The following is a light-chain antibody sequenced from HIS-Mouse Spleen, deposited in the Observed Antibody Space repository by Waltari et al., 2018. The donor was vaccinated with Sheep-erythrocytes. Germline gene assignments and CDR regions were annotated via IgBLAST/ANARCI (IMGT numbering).Light chain of an antibody. CDR1: QSLLHSNGYNY. Sequence: DIVMTQSPISLPVTPGEPASISCRSSQSLLHSNGYNYLDWYLQKPGQSPHLLIYLGSNRASGVPDRFSGSGSGTDFTLRISRVEAEDVGVYYCMQALQTPWTFGQGTKVEFK. V-gene: IGKV2-28*01. CDR3: MQALQTPWT. J-gene: IGKJ1*01. CDR2: LGS.